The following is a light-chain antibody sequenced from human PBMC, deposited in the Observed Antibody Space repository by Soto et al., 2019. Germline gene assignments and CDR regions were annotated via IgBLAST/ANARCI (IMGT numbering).Light chain of an antibody. V-gene: IGKV3-20*01. CDR1: QSVTSNS. J-gene: IGKJ1*01. Sequence: EIVLTQSPGTLSLSPGERATLSCRASQSVTSNSLAWYQQKPGQAPRLLIYGAYNRATGIPDRFSGSGSGTDFTLTISRLEPEDFAVYYCQEYGSSRTFGLGTKVDI. CDR2: GAY. CDR3: QEYGSSRT.